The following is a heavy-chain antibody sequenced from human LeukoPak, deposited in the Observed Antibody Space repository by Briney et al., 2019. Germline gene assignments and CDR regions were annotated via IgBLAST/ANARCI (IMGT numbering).Heavy chain of an antibody. CDR1: GGSISSSSYY. D-gene: IGHD4-17*01. Sequence: SETLSLTCTVSGGSISSSSYYWGWIRQPPGKGLEWIGSIYYSGSTYYNPSLKSRVTMSVDTSKNQFSLKLSSVTAADTAVYYCARDKGATVTTAEGRPYYYYYMDVWGKGTTVTISS. CDR3: ARDKGATVTTAEGRPYYYYYMDV. CDR2: IYYSGST. V-gene: IGHV4-39*07. J-gene: IGHJ6*03.